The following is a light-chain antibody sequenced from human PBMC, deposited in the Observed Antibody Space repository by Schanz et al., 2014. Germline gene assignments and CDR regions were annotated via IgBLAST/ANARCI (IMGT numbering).Light chain of an antibody. J-gene: IGKJ1*01. CDR3: QQYNSYPRT. V-gene: IGKV1-5*03. CDR2: KAS. Sequence: DIQMTQSPSTLSASLGDRVTITCRASQSISSTLAWYQQKPGEAPKVLIYKASGLQSGVPSRFSGSGSGTEFTLTISSLQPDDFATYYCQQYNSYPRTFGQGTKVEIK. CDR1: QSISST.